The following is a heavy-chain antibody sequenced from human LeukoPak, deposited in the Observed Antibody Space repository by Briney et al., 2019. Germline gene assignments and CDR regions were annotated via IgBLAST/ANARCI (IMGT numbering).Heavy chain of an antibody. CDR2: IYYSGST. CDR3: ARGSYFDWPRTNYYYYYMDV. D-gene: IGHD3-9*01. J-gene: IGHJ6*03. V-gene: IGHV4-59*01. Sequence: SETLSLTCTVSGGSISSYYWSWIRQPPGKGLGWIGYIYYSGSTNYNPSLKSRVTISVDTSKNQFSLKLSSVTAADTAVYYCARGSYFDWPRTNYYYYYMDVWGKGTTVTISS. CDR1: GGSISSYY.